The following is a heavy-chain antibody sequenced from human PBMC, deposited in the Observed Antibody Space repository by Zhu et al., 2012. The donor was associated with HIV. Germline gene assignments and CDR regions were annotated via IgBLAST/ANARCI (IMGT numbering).Heavy chain of an antibody. J-gene: IGHJ6*02. V-gene: IGHV4-59*11. CDR2: IYYSGTT. Sequence: QVQLQESGPGLVKPSETLSLTCTVSGGSISGHYWSWIRQPPGKGLEWIGYIYYSGTTTYNPSLGGRITISVDTSKNQLSLKLTSVTAADTAVYYCARRNGWLQAPYYYYGMDVWGQGTTVTVSS. CDR3: ARRNGWLQAPYYYYGMDV. D-gene: IGHD3-16*01. CDR1: GGSISGHY.